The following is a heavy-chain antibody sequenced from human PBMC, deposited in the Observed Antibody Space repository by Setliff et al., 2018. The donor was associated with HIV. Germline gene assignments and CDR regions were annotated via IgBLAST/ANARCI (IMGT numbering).Heavy chain of an antibody. J-gene: IGHJ3*02. V-gene: IGHV1-2*06. D-gene: IGHD4-17*01. CDR2: INPNSGGT. Sequence: GASVKVSCKASGYTFTGHYMHWVRQAPGQGLEWMGRINPNSGGTNYAQKFKGRFTMTRDTSISTAYMELSRLRSDDTAVYYCVRGFFAVTPYDAFDIWGQGTMVTVSS. CDR3: VRGFFAVTPYDAFDI. CDR1: GYTFTGHY.